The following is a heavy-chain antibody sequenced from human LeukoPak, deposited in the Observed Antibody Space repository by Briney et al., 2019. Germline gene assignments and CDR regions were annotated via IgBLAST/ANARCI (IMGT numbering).Heavy chain of an antibody. D-gene: IGHD1-26*01. Sequence: ASVKVSCKASGYTLTVYYIHWVRQAPGQGLEWMGWINPNTDGTNYAQKFQGRVTMTRDASISTAYMELTRLRSDDTAVYYCARHGGAADYWGQGTLVTVSS. CDR2: INPNTDGT. CDR3: ARHGGAADY. CDR1: GYTLTVYY. V-gene: IGHV1-2*02. J-gene: IGHJ4*02.